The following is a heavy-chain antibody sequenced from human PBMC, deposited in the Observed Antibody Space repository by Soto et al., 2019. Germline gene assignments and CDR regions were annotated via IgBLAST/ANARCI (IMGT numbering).Heavy chain of an antibody. J-gene: IGHJ4*02. D-gene: IGHD2-8*01. CDR3: TTTKGGLEPPTNEI. Sequence: EVQLVESGGGLVKPGGSLRLSCAGSGFTFSNPWMSWVRRAPGKGLEWVGRIKSDAYGGAIDYAAPVKGRFTISRDDSKNTLFLQMNNLRAEDTAVYSCTTTKGGLEPPTNEIWGPGTPVIVSS. CDR2: IKSDAYGGAI. V-gene: IGHV3-15*01. CDR1: GFTFSNPW.